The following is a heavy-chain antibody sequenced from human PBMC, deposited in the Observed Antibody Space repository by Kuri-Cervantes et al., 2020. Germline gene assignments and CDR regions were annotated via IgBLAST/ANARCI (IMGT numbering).Heavy chain of an antibody. CDR2: INHSGST. Sequence: GSLRLSCAVSGGSISSSNWWCWFRQPPGKGLEWIGEINHSGSTNYNPSLKSRVTISVDTSKNQFSLKLSSVTAADTAVYYCARVIPGYYYMDVWGKGTTVTVSS. CDR3: ARVIPGYYYMDV. V-gene: IGHV4-4*02. J-gene: IGHJ6*03. CDR1: GGSISSSNW. D-gene: IGHD3-16*01.